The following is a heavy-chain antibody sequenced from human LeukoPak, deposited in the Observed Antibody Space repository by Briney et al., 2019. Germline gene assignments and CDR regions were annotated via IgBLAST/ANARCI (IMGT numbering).Heavy chain of an antibody. CDR2: ISSSSSYI. V-gene: IGHV3-21*01. J-gene: IGHJ6*03. CDR1: GFTFNSYS. Sequence: PGGSLRLSCAASGFTFNSYSMNWVRQAPGKGLEWVSSISSSSSYIYYADSVKGRFTISRDNAKNSLYLQMNSLRAEDTAVYYCARARPWELRDYYYMDVWGKGTTVTVSS. CDR3: ARARPWELRDYYYMDV. D-gene: IGHD4-23*01.